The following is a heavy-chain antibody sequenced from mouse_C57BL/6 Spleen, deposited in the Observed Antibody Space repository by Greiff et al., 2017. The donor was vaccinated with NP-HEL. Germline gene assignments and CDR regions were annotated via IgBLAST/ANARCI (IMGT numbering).Heavy chain of an antibody. CDR1: GYTFTDYY. D-gene: IGHD2-4*01. CDR2: IYPGSGNT. J-gene: IGHJ4*01. CDR3: ARGNDDVWDY. V-gene: IGHV1-76*01. Sequence: QVQLQQSGAELVRPGASVKLSCKASGYTFTDYYINWVKQRPGQGLEWIARIYPGSGNTYYNEKFKGKATLTAEKSSSTAYMQLSSLTSEDSAVYFCARGNDDVWDYWGQGTSVTVSS.